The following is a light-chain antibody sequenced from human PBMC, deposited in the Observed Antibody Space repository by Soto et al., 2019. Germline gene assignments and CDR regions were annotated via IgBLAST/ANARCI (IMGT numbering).Light chain of an antibody. J-gene: IGKJ1*01. CDR2: GAS. Sequence: DIQMTHSPSSLSASVGDRVTITCRASQSITTYLNWYQQKPGKAPKLLIYGASSLQSGVPSRFSGGGSGTDFTLTISSLQPEDFATYYCQQSYNTPRTFGQGTKVDIK. V-gene: IGKV1-39*01. CDR3: QQSYNTPRT. CDR1: QSITTY.